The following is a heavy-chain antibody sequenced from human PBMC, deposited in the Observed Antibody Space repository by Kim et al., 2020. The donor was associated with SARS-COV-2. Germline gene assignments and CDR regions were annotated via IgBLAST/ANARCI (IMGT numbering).Heavy chain of an antibody. CDR3: AAAVHYYGSGSYPYWFDP. CDR1: GFTFTSSA. J-gene: IGHJ5*02. Sequence: SVKVSCKASGFTFTSSAVQWVRQARGQRLEWIGWIVVGSGNTNYAQKFQERVTITRDMSTSTAYMELSSLRSEDTAVYYCAAAVHYYGSGSYPYWFDPWGQGTLVTVSS. CDR2: IVVGSGNT. V-gene: IGHV1-58*01. D-gene: IGHD3-10*01.